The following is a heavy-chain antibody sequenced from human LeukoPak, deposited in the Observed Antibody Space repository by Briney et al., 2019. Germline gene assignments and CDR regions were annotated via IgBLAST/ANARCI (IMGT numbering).Heavy chain of an antibody. CDR2: ISSSGGDT. J-gene: IGHJ4*02. D-gene: IGHD1-7*01. Sequence: GGSLRLSCTASGLILSDPAMTWVRQAPGKGLEWVSAISSSGGDTIYTDSVKGRFTISRDNSKNTLYLQMNSLRAEDTAIYYCAKGGNSAPLDYWGQGTLVTVSS. V-gene: IGHV3-23*01. CDR3: AKGGNSAPLDY. CDR1: GLILSDPA.